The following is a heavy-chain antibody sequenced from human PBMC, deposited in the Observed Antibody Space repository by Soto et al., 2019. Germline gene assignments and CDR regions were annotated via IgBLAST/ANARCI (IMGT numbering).Heavy chain of an antibody. CDR2: MSPNSGKT. V-gene: IGHV1-8*01. CDR1: GYTFTDYD. J-gene: IGHJ4*02. D-gene: IGHD2-15*01. Sequence: QVQLVQSGAEVKKPGASVRVTCKTSGYTFTDYDVSWVRQASGQGLEWMGWMSPNSGKTGYVEKFQGRVTMTANTSLSTAYMELHSLRSEDTAIYFCARGRIGADFWGQGTLVTVSS. CDR3: ARGRIGADF.